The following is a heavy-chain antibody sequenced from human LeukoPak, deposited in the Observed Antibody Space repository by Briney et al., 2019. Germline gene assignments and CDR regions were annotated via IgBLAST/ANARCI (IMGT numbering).Heavy chain of an antibody. V-gene: IGHV3-11*01. CDR3: ARGARLDTPNECRLVY. Sequence: GGSLRLSCAASGFTFSDYYMIWIRQAPGKGLEWVSYISNSGSTMYYADSVRGRFTISRDNAKNSLYLQMISLRAEDTAVYYCARGARLDTPNECRLVYWGQGTLVTVAS. J-gene: IGHJ4*01. CDR2: ISNSGSTM. D-gene: IGHD1-1*01. CDR1: GFTFSDYY.